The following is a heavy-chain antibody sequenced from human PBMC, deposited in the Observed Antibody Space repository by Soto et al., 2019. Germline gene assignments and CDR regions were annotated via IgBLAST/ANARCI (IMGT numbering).Heavy chain of an antibody. V-gene: IGHV1-69*02. CDR3: AAQGRRKEVVAATQRFDY. CDR2: IIPILGIA. J-gene: IGHJ4*02. D-gene: IGHD2-15*01. Sequence: QVQLVQSGAEVKKPGSSVKVSCKASGGTFSSYTISWVRQAPGQGLEWMGRIIPILGIANYAQKFQGRVTITADKSTSTAYMELSSLRSEDTAVSYCAAQGRRKEVVAATQRFDYWGQGTLVTVSS. CDR1: GGTFSSYT.